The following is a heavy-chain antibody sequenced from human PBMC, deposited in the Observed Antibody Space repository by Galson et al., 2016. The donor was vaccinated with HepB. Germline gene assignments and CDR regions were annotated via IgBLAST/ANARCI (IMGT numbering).Heavy chain of an antibody. CDR1: GFTFGSYS. CDR3: ARTFCGGDCYSQIGY. CDR2: ISYDGINK. J-gene: IGHJ4*02. V-gene: IGHV3-30*04. Sequence: SLRLSCAASGFTFGSYSMHWVRQAPGKGLEWVSMISYDGINKYYVDSVKGRFTISRDNSNHTLYLQMNSLRAEDTAVYYCARTFCGGDCYSQIGYWGQGTLVTVSS. D-gene: IGHD2-21*02.